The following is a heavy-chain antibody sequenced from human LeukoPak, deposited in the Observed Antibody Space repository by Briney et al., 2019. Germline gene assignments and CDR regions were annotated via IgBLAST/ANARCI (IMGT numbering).Heavy chain of an antibody. CDR1: GFTSSSYG. CDR2: IWYDGSNK. D-gene: IGHD6-13*01. V-gene: IGHV3-33*01. Sequence: GGSLRLSCAASGFTSSSYGMHWVRQAPGKGLEWVAFIWYDGSNKYYADSVKGRFTISRDNSKNTLYLQMNSLRAEDTAVYYCARGGPAAGRFDYWGQGTLVTVSS. CDR3: ARGGPAAGRFDY. J-gene: IGHJ4*02.